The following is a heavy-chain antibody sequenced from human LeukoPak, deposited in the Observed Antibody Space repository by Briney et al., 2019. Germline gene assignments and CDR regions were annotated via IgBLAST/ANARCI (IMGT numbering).Heavy chain of an antibody. CDR2: ISGSGGST. CDR3: AKVLVGTTCFEY. Sequence: PWGSLRLSCAASGFTSSSHGMSWVRQAPGKGLEWVSAISGSGGSTYYADSVKGRFTMSRDNSKNTLYLQMNSLRAEDTAVYYCAKVLVGTTCFEYWGQGTLVTVSS. CDR1: GFTSSSHG. D-gene: IGHD1-7*01. J-gene: IGHJ4*02. V-gene: IGHV3-23*01.